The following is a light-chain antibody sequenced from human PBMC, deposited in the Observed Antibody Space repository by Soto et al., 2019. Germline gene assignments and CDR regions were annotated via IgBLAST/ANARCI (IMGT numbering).Light chain of an antibody. CDR3: QQYNNWPFS. V-gene: IGKV3-15*01. CDR1: QSVSSN. CDR2: GAS. J-gene: IGKJ5*01. Sequence: EIVQKQTPATPSVTPGERSTHSCWASQSVSSNVAWYQQKPGQAPRLLIYGASTRATGIPARFSGSGSGTDFTLTISGLQSEDSAVYFCQQYNNWPFSFGQGTRLEI.